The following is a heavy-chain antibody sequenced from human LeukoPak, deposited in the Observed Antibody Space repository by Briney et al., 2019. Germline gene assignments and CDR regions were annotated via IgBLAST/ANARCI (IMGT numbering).Heavy chain of an antibody. CDR3: AKDGRNWFDP. CDR1: GASISSNRYY. V-gene: IGHV4-39*07. CDR2: IYYTGST. J-gene: IGHJ5*02. Sequence: PSETLSLTCAVSGASISSNRYYWGWIRQPPGKGLEWIGSIYYTGSTYYNPSLKSRVTISVDTSKNQFSLNLSSVTAADTAVYYCAKDGRNWFDPWGQGTLVTVSS. D-gene: IGHD1-26*01.